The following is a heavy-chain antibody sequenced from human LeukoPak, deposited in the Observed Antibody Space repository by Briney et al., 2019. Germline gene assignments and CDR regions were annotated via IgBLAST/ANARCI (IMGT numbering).Heavy chain of an antibody. V-gene: IGHV4-59*01. Sequence: SETLSLTCTVSGGSISSYYWSWIRQPPGKGLEWIGYMYYRGNTNSNPSLKSRVTISVDTSKNQFSLKLSSVTAADTAVYYCARGDGAYYYDSSGYYPSLYFDYWGQGTLVTVSS. D-gene: IGHD3-22*01. J-gene: IGHJ4*02. CDR2: MYYRGNT. CDR3: ARGDGAYYYDSSGYYPSLYFDY. CDR1: GGSISSYY.